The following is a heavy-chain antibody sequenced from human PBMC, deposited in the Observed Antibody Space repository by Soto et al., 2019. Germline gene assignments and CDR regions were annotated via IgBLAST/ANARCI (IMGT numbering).Heavy chain of an antibody. CDR3: ARGGHYYGSGSYYSSAFDI. D-gene: IGHD3-10*01. CDR1: GLTFSGYG. CDR2: INSDGSST. V-gene: IGHV3-74*01. Sequence: PGGSMRLSCAASGLTFSGYGMHWVRQAPGKGLVWVSRINSDGSSTSYADSVKGRFTISRDNAKNTLYLQMNSLRAEDTAVYYCARGGHYYGSGSYYSSAFDIWGQGTMVTVSS. J-gene: IGHJ3*02.